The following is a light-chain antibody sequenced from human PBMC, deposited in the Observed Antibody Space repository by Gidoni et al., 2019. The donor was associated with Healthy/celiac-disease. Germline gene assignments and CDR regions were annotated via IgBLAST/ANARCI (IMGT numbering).Light chain of an antibody. CDR2: GAS. V-gene: IGKV3-20*01. Sequence: EIVFTQSPGTLSLSPGQSATLSCRASQIISTSQLAWYQQKPGQAPRPLMYGASSRATGIPDRFSGSGSGTDFTLTISRLEPEDFAVYYCQHFGNFGGGTKVE. CDR3: QHFGN. CDR1: QIISTSQ. J-gene: IGKJ4*01.